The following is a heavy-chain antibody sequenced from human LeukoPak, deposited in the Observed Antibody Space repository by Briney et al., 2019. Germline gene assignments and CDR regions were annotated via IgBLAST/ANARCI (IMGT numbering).Heavy chain of an antibody. Sequence: PGGSLRLSCAASGFTFSSYAMSWVRQAPGKGLEWVSAISGSGGSTCYADSVKGRFTISRDNSKNTLYLQMNSLRAEDTAVYYCAKQWSGGKDYYYYYYMDVWGKGTTVTVSS. CDR2: ISGSGGST. CDR1: GFTFSSYA. CDR3: AKQWSGGKDYYYYYYMDV. V-gene: IGHV3-23*01. D-gene: IGHD3-3*01. J-gene: IGHJ6*03.